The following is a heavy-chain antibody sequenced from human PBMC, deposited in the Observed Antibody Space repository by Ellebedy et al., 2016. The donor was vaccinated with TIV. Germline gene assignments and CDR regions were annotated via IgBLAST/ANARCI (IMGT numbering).Heavy chain of an antibody. Sequence: AASVQVSCKASGYTFTSYGISWVRQAPGQGLEWMGWISAYNGNTNYAQKLQGRVTMTTDTSTSTAYMELRSLRSDDTAVYYCSRAGVSGTPNDDAFDIWGQGTMVTVSS. CDR3: SRAGVSGTPNDDAFDI. D-gene: IGHD1-26*01. CDR2: ISAYNGNT. J-gene: IGHJ3*02. V-gene: IGHV1-18*01. CDR1: GYTFTSYG.